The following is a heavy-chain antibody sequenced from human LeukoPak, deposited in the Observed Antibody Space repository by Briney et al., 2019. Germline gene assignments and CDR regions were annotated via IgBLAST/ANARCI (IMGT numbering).Heavy chain of an antibody. V-gene: IGHV3-30*18. CDR2: ISYDGSGK. CDR1: GFTFSSYG. J-gene: IGHJ5*02. Sequence: GGSLRLSCAASGFTFSSYGMHWVRQAPGKGLEWVAVISYDGSGKYYADSVKGRFTISRDNSKNTLYLQMNSLRAEDTAVYFCAKDDYYDSSGDPNWFDPWGQGTLVTVSS. D-gene: IGHD3-22*01. CDR3: AKDDYYDSSGDPNWFDP.